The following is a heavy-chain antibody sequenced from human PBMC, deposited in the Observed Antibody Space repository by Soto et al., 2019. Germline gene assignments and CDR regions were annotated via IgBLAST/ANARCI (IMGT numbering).Heavy chain of an antibody. CDR2: IYYSGST. CDR1: GGSISSYY. J-gene: IGHJ5*02. D-gene: IGHD3-3*01. Sequence: SETLSLTCTVSGGSISSYYWSWIRQPPGKRLKWIGYIYYSGSTNYNPSLKSRVNISVDTSKIQFSLKLSSVTAADTAVYYCARARGDAYGYGFWWFDPWGQGTLVTVSS. CDR3: ARARGDAYGYGFWWFDP. V-gene: IGHV4-59*01.